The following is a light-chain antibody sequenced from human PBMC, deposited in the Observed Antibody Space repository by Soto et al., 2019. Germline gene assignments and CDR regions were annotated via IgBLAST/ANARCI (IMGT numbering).Light chain of an antibody. Sequence: DIVMTQSPDSLALSLGERAVINCKSSHNLLSSFSKKNLLAWYQKKEGQPPRLLIFWASTRESGVPDRFSGSGSGTDFPLTSRDLQPDDFATYYCQHYDSYPYTFGQGTSLEIK. V-gene: IGKV4-1*01. J-gene: IGKJ2*01. CDR2: WAS. CDR3: QHYDSYPYT. CDR1: HNLLSSFSKKNL.